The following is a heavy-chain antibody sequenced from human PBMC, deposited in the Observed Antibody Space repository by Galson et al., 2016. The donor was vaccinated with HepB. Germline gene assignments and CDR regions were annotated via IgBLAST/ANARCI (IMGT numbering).Heavy chain of an antibody. CDR1: GYTFSGHY. Sequence: SVKVSCKASGYTFSGHYLHWVRQAPGHGLEWVGWITPNNGGTNYALKFQGRVTMTRDTSISTAYMELSRLTSADTAVYYCVRGFYCGGASCYPFYFDSWGQGTLVTVSS. CDR2: ITPNNGGT. CDR3: VRGFYCGGASCYPFYFDS. D-gene: IGHD2-15*01. J-gene: IGHJ4*02. V-gene: IGHV1-2*02.